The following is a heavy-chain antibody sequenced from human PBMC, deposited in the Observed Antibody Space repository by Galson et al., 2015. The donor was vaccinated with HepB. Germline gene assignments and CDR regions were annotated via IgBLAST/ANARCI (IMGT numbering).Heavy chain of an antibody. CDR2: ISYDGSNK. V-gene: IGHV3-30-3*01. J-gene: IGHJ6*02. D-gene: IGHD3-3*01. CDR1: GFTFSSYA. Sequence: SLRLSCAASGFTFSSYAMHWVRQAPGKGLEWVAVISYDGSNKYYADSVKGRFTISRDNSKNTLYLQMNSLRAEDTAVYYCARDIRDFWSGLWVGISGMDVWGQGTTVTVSS. CDR3: ARDIRDFWSGLWVGISGMDV.